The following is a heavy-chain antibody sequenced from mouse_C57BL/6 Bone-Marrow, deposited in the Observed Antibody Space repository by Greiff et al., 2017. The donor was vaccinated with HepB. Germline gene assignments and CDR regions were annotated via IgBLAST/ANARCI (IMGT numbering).Heavy chain of an antibody. CDR2: IHPNSGST. V-gene: IGHV1-64*01. D-gene: IGHD2-3*01. CDR1: GYTFTSYW. Sequence: VQLQQPGAELVKPGASVKLSCKASGYTFTSYWMHWVKQRPGQGLEWIGMIHPNSGSTNYNEKFKSKATLTVDKSSSTAYMQLSSLTSEDSAVYYCARFDGYYVEYYFHYWGQGTTLTVSS. CDR3: ARFDGYYVEYYFHY. J-gene: IGHJ2*01.